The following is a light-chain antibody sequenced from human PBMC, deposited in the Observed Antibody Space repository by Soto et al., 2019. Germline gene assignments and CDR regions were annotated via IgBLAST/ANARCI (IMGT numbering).Light chain of an antibody. V-gene: IGKV3-20*01. J-gene: IGKJ1*01. Sequence: EIVLTQSPGTLSLSPEERATLSCGASQSVTSNYLAWYQQKPGQAPRLLIFGASTRATGIPDRFSGSGSGTDFTLTISRLEPEDFAVYYCQHYYTSYTTFGQGTKVDIK. CDR1: QSVTSNY. CDR2: GAS. CDR3: QHYYTSYTT.